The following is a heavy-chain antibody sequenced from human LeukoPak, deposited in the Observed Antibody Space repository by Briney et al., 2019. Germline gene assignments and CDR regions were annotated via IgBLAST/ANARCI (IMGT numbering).Heavy chain of an antibody. CDR2: IYYSGST. CDR1: GFTFSSYS. CDR3: ASMYYYDSSVYSR. V-gene: IGHV4-39*07. D-gene: IGHD3-22*01. Sequence: GSLRLSCVASGFTFSSYSMNWVRQAPGKGLEWIGSIYYSGSTYYNPSLKSRVTISVDTSKNQFSLKLSSVTAADTAVYYCASMYYYDSSVYSRWGQGTLVTVSS. J-gene: IGHJ4*02.